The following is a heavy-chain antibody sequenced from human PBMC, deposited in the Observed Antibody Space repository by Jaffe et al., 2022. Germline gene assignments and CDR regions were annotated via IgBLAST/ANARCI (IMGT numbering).Heavy chain of an antibody. D-gene: IGHD2-15*01. V-gene: IGHV4-38-2*01. J-gene: IGHJ4*02. CDR3: ARLRGYDY. CDR1: GYSISSGYY. CDR2: IYHSGST. Sequence: QVQLQESGPGLVKPSETLSLTCAVSGYSISSGYYWGWIRQPPGKGLEWIGSIYHSGSTYYNPSLKSRVTISVDTSKNQFSLKLSSVTAADTAVYYCARLRGYDYWGQGTLVTVSS.